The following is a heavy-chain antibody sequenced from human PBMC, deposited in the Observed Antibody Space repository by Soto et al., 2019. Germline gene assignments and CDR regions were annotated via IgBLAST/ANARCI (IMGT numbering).Heavy chain of an antibody. V-gene: IGHV3-23*01. D-gene: IGHD2-15*01. CDR1: GFTFSSYA. CDR3: AKPYCSGNTCHSRFDC. J-gene: IGHJ4*02. CDR2: IRGSDGST. Sequence: EVQLLESGGDLVQPGGSLRLSCAASGFTFSSYAMGWVRQAQGKGLEWVSAIRGSDGSTNYADSVKGRFTISRDNSKNTLYLQLISLRAEGTAVYYCAKPYCSGNTCHSRFDCWGQGTLVTVSS.